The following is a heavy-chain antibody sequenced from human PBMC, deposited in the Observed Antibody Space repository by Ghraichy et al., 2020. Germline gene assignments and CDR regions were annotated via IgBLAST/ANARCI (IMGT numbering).Heavy chain of an antibody. Sequence: SETLSLTCTVSGGSISSGSYYWSWIRQPAGKGLEWIGRIYTSGSTNYNPSLKSRVTISVDTSKNQFSLKLSSVTAADTAGYYCARDGVAATPYYFDYWGQGTLVTVSS. CDR3: ARDGVAATPYYFDY. CDR1: GGSISSGSYY. CDR2: IYTSGST. J-gene: IGHJ4*02. V-gene: IGHV4-61*02. D-gene: IGHD2-15*01.